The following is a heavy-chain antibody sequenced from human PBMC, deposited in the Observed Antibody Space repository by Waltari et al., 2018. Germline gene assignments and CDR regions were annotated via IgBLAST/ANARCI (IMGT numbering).Heavy chain of an antibody. D-gene: IGHD6-13*01. V-gene: IGHV4-59*01. Sequence: QVQLQESGPGLVKPSETLSLTCTVSGGSISSSYWRWIRQHPGKGLEWLGYIYYSGSTNYNPSLKSRVTISVDTSKNQFSLKLSSVTAADTAVYYCARELVSSSWRGGSYYYYYYYMDVWGKGTTVTVSS. J-gene: IGHJ6*03. CDR1: GGSISSSY. CDR2: IYYSGST. CDR3: ARELVSSSWRGGSYYYYYYYMDV.